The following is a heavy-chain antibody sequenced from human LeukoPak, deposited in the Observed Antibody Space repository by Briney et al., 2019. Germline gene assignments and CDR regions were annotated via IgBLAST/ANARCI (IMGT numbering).Heavy chain of an antibody. D-gene: IGHD6-6*01. CDR2: SYYSGST. CDR1: GGSMSGFY. J-gene: IGHJ4*02. Sequence: PSETLSLTCTVSGGSMSGFYWSWIRQPPGKGLEWIGYSYYSGSTNYNPSLKSRVTMSVDTSKNQFSLKMSSVTAADTAVYYCARGQSSSSSNFDYWGQGTLVTVSS. V-gene: IGHV4-59*01. CDR3: ARGQSSSSSNFDY.